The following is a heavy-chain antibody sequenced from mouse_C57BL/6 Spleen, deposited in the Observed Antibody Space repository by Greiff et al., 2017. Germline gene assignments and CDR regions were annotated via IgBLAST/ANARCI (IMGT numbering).Heavy chain of an antibody. CDR3: ARSPYYYGSSFAY. Sequence: QVQLQQPGAELVMPGASVKLSCKASGYTFTSYWMHWVKQRPGQGLEWIGEIDPSDSYTIYNQKFKGKSTLTVDKSSSPAYMQLSSLTSEDSAVYYCARSPYYYGSSFAYWGQGTLVTVSA. CDR2: IDPSDSYT. CDR1: GYTFTSYW. J-gene: IGHJ3*01. D-gene: IGHD1-1*01. V-gene: IGHV1-69*01.